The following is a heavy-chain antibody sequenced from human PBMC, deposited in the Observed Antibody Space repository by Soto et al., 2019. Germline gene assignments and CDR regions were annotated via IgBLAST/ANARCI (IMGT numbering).Heavy chain of an antibody. Sequence: ASVKVSCKASGGTFSSYAISWVRQAPGQGLEWMGGIIPIFGTANYAQKFQGRVTITADESTSIAYMELSSLRSEDTAVYYCARAGYCSGGSCYTFDYWAREPWSPSPQ. D-gene: IGHD2-15*01. CDR1: GGTFSSYA. J-gene: IGHJ4*02. V-gene: IGHV1-69*13. CDR3: ARAGYCSGGSCYTFDY. CDR2: IIPIFGTA.